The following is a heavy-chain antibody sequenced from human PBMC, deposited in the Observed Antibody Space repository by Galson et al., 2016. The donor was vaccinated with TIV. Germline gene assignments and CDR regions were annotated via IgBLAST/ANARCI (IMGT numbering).Heavy chain of an antibody. Sequence: SLRLSCAASGLSVSINYMTWVRQAPGKGLEWVSLISDGGYTYYPASVKGRFTISRDNSKNTLYLQMNSLRVEDTAIYYCARDRVVDATYYYYYYGMDVWGQGTAVTVSS. J-gene: IGHJ6*02. CDR3: ARDRVVDATYYYYYYGMDV. CDR2: ISDGGYT. D-gene: IGHD2-15*01. CDR1: GLSVSINY. V-gene: IGHV3-66*02.